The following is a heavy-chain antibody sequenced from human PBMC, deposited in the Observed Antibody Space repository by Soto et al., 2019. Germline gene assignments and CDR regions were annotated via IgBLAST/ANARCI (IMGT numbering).Heavy chain of an antibody. CDR1: GFSFSTYP. Sequence: EVQLLESGGGLVQPGGSLRLSCATSGFSFSTYPMSWVRQAPGKGLEWVTAISANGRGTSYADSVKGRFTILRDNSKNMLVLQMNSLRADDTAVYFCVKKRSYDRTNYDHFDYWGQGTLVTVSS. D-gene: IGHD3-22*01. CDR2: ISANGRGT. CDR3: VKKRSYDRTNYDHFDY. J-gene: IGHJ4*02. V-gene: IGHV3-23*01.